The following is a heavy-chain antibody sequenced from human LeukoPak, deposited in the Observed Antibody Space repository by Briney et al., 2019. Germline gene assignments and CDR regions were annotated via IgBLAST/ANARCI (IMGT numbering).Heavy chain of an antibody. J-gene: IGHJ3*02. Sequence: KPSETLSLTCTVSGGSISSYYWSWIRQPTGKGLEWIGYIYYSGSTYYNPSLKSRVTISVGTSKNQFSLKLSSVTAADTAVYYCARHFLPFDLDAFDIWGQGTMVTVSS. CDR3: ARHFLPFDLDAFDI. CDR2: IYYSGST. V-gene: IGHV4-59*04. CDR1: GGSISSYY. D-gene: IGHD2/OR15-2a*01.